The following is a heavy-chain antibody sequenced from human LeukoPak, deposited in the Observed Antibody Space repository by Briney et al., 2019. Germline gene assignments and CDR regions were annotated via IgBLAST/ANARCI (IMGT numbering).Heavy chain of an antibody. J-gene: IGHJ4*02. D-gene: IGHD3-22*01. V-gene: IGHV5-10-1*01. Sequence: GESLKISCKGSGYSFTSYWISWVRQMPGKGLEWMGRIDPSDSYTYYSPSFQGHVTISADKSISTAYLQWSSLKASDTAMYYCARQGPDYYDSSGYYYLLSNWGQGTLVTVSS. CDR3: ARQGPDYYDSSGYYYLLSN. CDR2: IDPSDSYT. CDR1: GYSFTSYW.